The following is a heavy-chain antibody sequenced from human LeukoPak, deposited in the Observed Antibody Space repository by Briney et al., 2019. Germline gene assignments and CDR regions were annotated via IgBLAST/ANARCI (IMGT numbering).Heavy chain of an antibody. D-gene: IGHD3-22*01. CDR1: GGTFSSYA. CDR3: AREGPYYYDSSGYYPY. J-gene: IGHJ4*02. V-gene: IGHV1-69*04. Sequence: SVKVSCKASGGTFSSYAISWVRQAPGQGLEWMGRIIPILGIANYAQKFQGRVTITADKSTSTAYMELSSLRSEDTAVYYCAREGPYYYDSSGYYPYWGQGTLVTVSS. CDR2: IIPILGIA.